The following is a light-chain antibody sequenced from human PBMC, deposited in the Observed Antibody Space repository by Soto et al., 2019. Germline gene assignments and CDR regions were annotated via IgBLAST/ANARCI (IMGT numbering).Light chain of an antibody. J-gene: IGKJ1*01. CDR3: LQHNNYPWT. CDR1: QATRND. CDR2: VAS. Sequence: DIQMTQSPSSLSASVGDRVTSTCRASQATRNDVGLYKQKPAKDPKRLIYVASRLESGVPSRFSGSGFGTEFTLTISGLQPEEFATYYCLQHNNYPWTFGQGTRVESK. V-gene: IGKV1-17*01.